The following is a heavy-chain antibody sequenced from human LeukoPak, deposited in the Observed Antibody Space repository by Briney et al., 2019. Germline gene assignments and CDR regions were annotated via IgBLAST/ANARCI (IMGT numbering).Heavy chain of an antibody. Sequence: ASVKVSCKASGYTFTSYDINWVRQDTGQGLEWMGWMNPNSGNTGYAQKFQGRVTRTRNTSISTAYMGLSSLRSEDTAVYYCARGGLVVDNYWGQGTLVTVSS. J-gene: IGHJ4*02. D-gene: IGHD2-15*01. CDR2: MNPNSGNT. CDR3: ARGGLVVDNY. V-gene: IGHV1-8*01. CDR1: GYTFTSYD.